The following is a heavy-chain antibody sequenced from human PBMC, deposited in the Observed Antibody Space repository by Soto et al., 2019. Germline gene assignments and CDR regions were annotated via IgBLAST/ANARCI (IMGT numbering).Heavy chain of an antibody. CDR3: ARQIYDSDTGPNFQYYFDS. Sequence: GESLKISCKGSGYSFAGYWITWVRQKPGKGLEWMGRIDPSDSQTYYSPSFRGHVTISVTKSITTVFLQWSSLRSSDTAMYYCARQIYDSDTGPNFQYYFDSWGQGTPVTVPS. V-gene: IGHV5-10-1*01. CDR1: GYSFAGYW. CDR2: IDPSDSQT. J-gene: IGHJ4*02. D-gene: IGHD3-22*01.